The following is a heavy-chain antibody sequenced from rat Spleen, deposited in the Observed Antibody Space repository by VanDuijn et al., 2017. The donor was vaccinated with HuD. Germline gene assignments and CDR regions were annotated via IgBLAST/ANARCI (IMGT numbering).Heavy chain of an antibody. CDR2: ISYEGSST. D-gene: IGHD1-6*01. Sequence: EVQLVESDGGLVQPGRSLKLSCAASGFTFSDYYMAWVRQAPTKGLEWVASISYEGSSTYYGDSVKGRFTIYRDNAKSTLYLQRNSLRYEDTDDYYCGGGGLLTYWGKAVMVTV. CDR3: GGGGLLTY. CDR1: GFTFSDYY. V-gene: IGHV5-22*01. J-gene: IGHJ2*01.